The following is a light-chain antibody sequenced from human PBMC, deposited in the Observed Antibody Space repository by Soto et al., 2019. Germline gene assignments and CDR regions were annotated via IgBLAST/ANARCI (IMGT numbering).Light chain of an antibody. Sequence: DIVMTQSPDSLAVSLGETATINCKSSRSVLYNSNNKNYFAWFQQKPGQPPRLLLYWASTRESGVPDRFSGSGSGTDFTLTISSLQAEDVAVYYCQQYYTNPRTFGQGTKLEIK. V-gene: IGKV4-1*01. CDR3: QQYYTNPRT. J-gene: IGKJ2*01. CDR2: WAS. CDR1: RSVLYNSNNKNY.